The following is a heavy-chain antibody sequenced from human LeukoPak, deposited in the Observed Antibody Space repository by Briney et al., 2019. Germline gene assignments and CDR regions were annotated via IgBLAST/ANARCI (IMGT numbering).Heavy chain of an antibody. CDR3: ARVEGMYYYEAAFDY. CDR1: GGTFSNYA. V-gene: IGHV1-69*01. CDR2: IIPIFGTA. Sequence: ASVKVSCKASGGTFSNYAISWVRLAPGQGLEWRGGIIPIFGTANYAQKFQGRVTITADESTSTAYMELSSLRSEDTAVYYCARVEGMYYYEAAFDYWGQGTLVTVSS. D-gene: IGHD3-22*01. J-gene: IGHJ4*02.